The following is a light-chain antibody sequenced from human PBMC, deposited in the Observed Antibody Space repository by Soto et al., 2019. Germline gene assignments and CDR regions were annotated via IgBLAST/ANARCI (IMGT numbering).Light chain of an antibody. CDR1: QRVNSNY. V-gene: IGKV3-20*01. J-gene: IGKJ3*01. CDR3: QQYTASSGIFT. Sequence: VLTQSPGTLSLSPGERATLSCRASQRVNSNYFAWYQQKPGQAPRLLVFGASTRATGIPDRFSGSGSGTDFIHTLSRVEPEDFAVYYCQQYTASSGIFTFGPGTKVDIK. CDR2: GAS.